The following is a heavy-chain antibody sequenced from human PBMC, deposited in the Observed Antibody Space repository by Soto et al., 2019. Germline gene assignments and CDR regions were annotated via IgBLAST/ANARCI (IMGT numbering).Heavy chain of an antibody. V-gene: IGHV4-59*01. CDR3: ARGPAAGYNWFDP. J-gene: IGHJ5*02. Sequence: SEPLSLTCTVYGGSISSYYWSWIRQPPGKGLEWIGYIYYSGSTNYNPSLKSRVTISVDTSKNQFSLKLSSVTAADTAVYYCARGPAAGYNWFDPWGQGTLVTVSS. D-gene: IGHD3-9*01. CDR2: IYYSGST. CDR1: GGSISSYY.